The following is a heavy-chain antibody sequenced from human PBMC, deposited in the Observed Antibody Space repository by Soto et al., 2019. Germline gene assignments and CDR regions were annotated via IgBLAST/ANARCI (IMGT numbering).Heavy chain of an antibody. J-gene: IGHJ6*02. CDR1: GFTFSNAW. V-gene: IGHV3-15*01. D-gene: IGHD4-17*01. CDR2: IKSKTDGGTT. CDR3: TTDRGSDYGIYYYGMDV. Sequence: PGGSLRLSCAASGFTFSNAWMSWVRQAPGKGLEWVGRIKSKTDGGTTDYAAPVKGRFTISRDDSKNTLYLQMNSLKTEDTAVYYCTTDRGSDYGIYYYGMDVWGQGSQVTVS.